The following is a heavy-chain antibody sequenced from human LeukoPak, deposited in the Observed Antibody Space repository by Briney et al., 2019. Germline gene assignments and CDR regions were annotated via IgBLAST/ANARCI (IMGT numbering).Heavy chain of an antibody. Sequence: SETLSLTCTVSGGSISSSGYYWSWIRQHPGKGLEWIGHISYSGSTYYNPSLKSRVTISVDTSKNHFSLKLSSVTAADTAVYYCARGGITGTTPPGFDPWGQGTLVTVSS. D-gene: IGHD1-14*01. J-gene: IGHJ5*02. CDR2: ISYSGST. CDR1: GGSISSSGYY. CDR3: ARGGITGTTPPGFDP. V-gene: IGHV4-31*03.